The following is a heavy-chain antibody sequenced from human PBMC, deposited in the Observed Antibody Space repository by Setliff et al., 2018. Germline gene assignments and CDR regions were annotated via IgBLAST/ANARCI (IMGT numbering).Heavy chain of an antibody. V-gene: IGHV5-51*01. CDR2: IYAGDSDT. J-gene: IGHJ5*02. D-gene: IGHD3-10*01. CDR1: GFSFTDLW. CDR3: ARQKSTGSGNNWFDP. Sequence: GESLKISCKGSGFSFTDLWIGWVRQMPGKGLEWMGLIYAGDSDTRYNPSFKGRVTMSADKSINTAYLQWSSLKASDTAIYYCARQKSTGSGNNWFDPWGQGTLVTVSS.